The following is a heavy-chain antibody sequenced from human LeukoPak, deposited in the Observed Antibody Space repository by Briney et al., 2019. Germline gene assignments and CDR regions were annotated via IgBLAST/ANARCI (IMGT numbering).Heavy chain of an antibody. J-gene: IGHJ4*02. Sequence: ASVKVSCKASGGTFSSYAISWVRQAPGQGLEWMGGIIPIFGTANYAQKFQGRVTITADESTSTAYMELSSLRSEDTAVYYCAREDSSGWYHFDYWGQGTLVTVSS. CDR2: IIPIFGTA. V-gene: IGHV1-69*13. CDR1: GGTFSSYA. D-gene: IGHD6-19*01. CDR3: AREDSSGWYHFDY.